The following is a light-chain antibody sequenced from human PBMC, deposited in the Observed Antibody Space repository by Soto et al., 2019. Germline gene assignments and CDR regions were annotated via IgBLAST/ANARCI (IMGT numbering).Light chain of an antibody. Sequence: QSALTQPASVSGSPGQSITIPCTGTSSDVGGYKYVSWYQQVPGKVPKLIIFEVHNRLSGISNRFSGSKSGNTASLTISGLQPEDEGDYYCCSKTSTNTLVFGGGTKVTVL. CDR3: CSKTSTNTLV. J-gene: IGLJ3*02. V-gene: IGLV2-14*01. CDR2: EVH. CDR1: SSDVGGYKY.